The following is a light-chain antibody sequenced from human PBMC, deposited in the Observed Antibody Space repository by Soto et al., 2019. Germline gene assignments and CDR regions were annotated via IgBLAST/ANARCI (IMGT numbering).Light chain of an antibody. CDR2: GSS. CDR3: QQSSSIRPIT. J-gene: IGKJ4*01. Sequence: DIQMTQSPSSLSASVGDRVTITCRASQSIGTSLNWYQQKPGKAPKFLIYGSSSLQSGVTSRFSGSGSGTDFTLTISSLQPEDFATYYCQQSSSIRPITFGGGTKVDFK. V-gene: IGKV1-39*01. CDR1: QSIGTS.